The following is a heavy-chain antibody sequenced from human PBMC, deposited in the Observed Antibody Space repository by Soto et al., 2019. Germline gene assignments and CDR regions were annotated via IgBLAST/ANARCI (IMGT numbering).Heavy chain of an antibody. CDR2: IIPIFGTA. V-gene: IGHV1-69*06. CDR1: GGTFSNYA. D-gene: IGHD2-2*01. CDR3: ARSTRSRSTSRYYYYGMDV. J-gene: IGHJ6*02. Sequence: SVKVSCKASGGTFSNYAISWVRQAPGQGLEWMGGIIPIFGTANYAQKFQGRVTITADKSTSTAYMELSSLRSEDTAVYYCARSTRSRSTSRYYYYGMDVWGQGTTVTV.